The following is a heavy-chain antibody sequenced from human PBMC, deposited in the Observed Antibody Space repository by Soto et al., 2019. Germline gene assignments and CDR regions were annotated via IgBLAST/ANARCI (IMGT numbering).Heavy chain of an antibody. J-gene: IGHJ3*02. Sequence: QVQLVQSGAEVKKPGASVKVSCKASGYIFTGYYMHWVRQATGQGLEWMGWINPNSGGTDYAHKLQGRVTMTSARSTTTTDMKRSRPRSDDTDVYYCARGMNAGPFDIWGQGTLVTVSS. CDR2: INPNSGGT. V-gene: IGHV1-2*02. CDR1: GYIFTGYY. D-gene: IGHD6-13*01. CDR3: ARGMNAGPFDI.